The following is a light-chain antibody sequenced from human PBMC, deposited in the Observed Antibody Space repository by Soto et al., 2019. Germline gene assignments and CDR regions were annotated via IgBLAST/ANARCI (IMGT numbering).Light chain of an antibody. CDR3: QQLRT. V-gene: IGKV3-11*01. CDR1: QSVSSSY. CDR2: DAS. J-gene: IGKJ4*01. Sequence: EIVMTQSPGTLYLSPGERATLSCRASQSVSSSYLAWYQQKPGQSPRLLIYDASNRATGIPARFSGSGSGTDFTLTISSLEPEDFAFYYCQQLRTFGGGTKVDIK.